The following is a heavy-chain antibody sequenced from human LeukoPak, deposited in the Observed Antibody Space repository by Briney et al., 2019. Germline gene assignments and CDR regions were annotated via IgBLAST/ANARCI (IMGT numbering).Heavy chain of an antibody. CDR1: GDSVSSDSAA. D-gene: IGHD1-20*01. J-gene: IGHJ4*02. CDR3: ARHPSITGTVAGEDY. CDR2: TYYRSKWYN. Sequence: SQTLSLTCAISGDSVSSDSAAWNWIRQSPSRGLEWPGRTYYRSKWYNDYAVSVKSRITINPDTSKNQFSLQLNSVTPEDTAVYYCARHPSITGTVAGEDYWGQGTLVTVSP. V-gene: IGHV6-1*01.